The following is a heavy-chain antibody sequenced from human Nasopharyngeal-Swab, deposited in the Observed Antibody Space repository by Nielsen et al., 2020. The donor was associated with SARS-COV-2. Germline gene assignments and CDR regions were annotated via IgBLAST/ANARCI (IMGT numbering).Heavy chain of an antibody. CDR1: GFNFSSFW. CDR2: ISSSSSYI. V-gene: IGHV3-21*01. Sequence: GESLKISCTASGFNFSSFWMSWFRQAPGKGLEWVSSISSSSSYIYYSDSVKGRFTISRDNAKNSLYLQMNSLRAEDTAVYYCAGNSGNYFVYYYYYYMDVWGKGTTVTVSS. J-gene: IGHJ6*03. D-gene: IGHD1-26*01. CDR3: AGNSGNYFVYYYYYYMDV.